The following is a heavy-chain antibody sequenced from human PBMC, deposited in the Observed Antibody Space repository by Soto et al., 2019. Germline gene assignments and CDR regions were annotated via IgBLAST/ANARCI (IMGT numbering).Heavy chain of an antibody. V-gene: IGHV3-33*01. CDR1: GFTFSSYG. D-gene: IGHD3-10*01. Sequence: GGSLRLSCAASGFTFSSYGMHWVRQAPGKGLEWVAVIWYDGSNKYYADSVKGRFTISRDNSKNTLYLQMNSLRAEDTAVYYCARDLVAVASEVRGVNRGYDAFDIWGQGTMVTVSS. CDR3: ARDLVAVASEVRGVNRGYDAFDI. CDR2: IWYDGSNK. J-gene: IGHJ3*02.